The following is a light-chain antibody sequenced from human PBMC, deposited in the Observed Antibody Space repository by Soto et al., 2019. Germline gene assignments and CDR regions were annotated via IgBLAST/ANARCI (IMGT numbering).Light chain of an antibody. J-gene: IGKJ1*01. Sequence: EIVMTQSPATLSVSPGERATLSCRASQSVSSNLAWYQQKPGQAPRLLIYGASTRATGIPARFSGSGSGTEFTLTISSLQSEDFAVYYCQQYNTWVRTFGQGTKVEIK. CDR3: QQYNTWVRT. CDR1: QSVSSN. CDR2: GAS. V-gene: IGKV3-15*01.